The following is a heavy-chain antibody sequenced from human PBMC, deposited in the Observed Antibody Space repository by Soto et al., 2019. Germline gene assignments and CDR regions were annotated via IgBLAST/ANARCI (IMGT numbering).Heavy chain of an antibody. CDR1: GGSIGTYY. D-gene: IGHD6-19*01. CDR3: ARHFDSSGWYGGYWYFDL. J-gene: IGHJ2*01. V-gene: IGHV4-59*08. Sequence: PSETLSLTCAVSGGSIGTYYWAWIRQPPGKGLEWIGYIYHTGSAVYNPSLRSRVTMSIDTSKNQFSLKLSSVTAADTAVYYCARHFDSSGWYGGYWYFDLWGRGTLVTVSS. CDR2: IYHTGSA.